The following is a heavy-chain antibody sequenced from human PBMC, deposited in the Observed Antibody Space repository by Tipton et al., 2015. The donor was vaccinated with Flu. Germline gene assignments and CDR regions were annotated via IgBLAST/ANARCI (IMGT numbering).Heavy chain of an antibody. D-gene: IGHD5-12*01. CDR3: TNAGGHVYSGYPYYFYAMDV. Sequence: SLRLSCAASTFTFKMYAMHWVRQAPGKGLEWVAVISSDGSEKYYADSVKGRFAVSRDNSKDTLDLQMNSLRPDDTAVYYCTNAGGHVYSGYPYYFYAMDVWGQGTTVSVAS. CDR1: TFTFKMYA. J-gene: IGHJ6*02. CDR2: ISSDGSEK. V-gene: IGHV3-30*09.